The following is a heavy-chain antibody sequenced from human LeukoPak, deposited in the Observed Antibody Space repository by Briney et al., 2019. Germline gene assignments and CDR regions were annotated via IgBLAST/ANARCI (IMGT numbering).Heavy chain of an antibody. J-gene: IGHJ6*02. CDR1: GYSLSGYS. CDR3: AREPEDYGDYVEEVYYYYGMDV. CDR2: MGCISPNSGDT. Sequence: ASVKVSCKASGYSLSGYSIHWVRQAPGQGLEWMGCMGCISPNSGDTNYAQKFQGRVTVTRDTSINTAYMELSRLRSDDTAVYYCAREPEDYGDYVEEVYYYYGMDVWGQGTTVTVSS. V-gene: IGHV1-2*02. D-gene: IGHD4-17*01.